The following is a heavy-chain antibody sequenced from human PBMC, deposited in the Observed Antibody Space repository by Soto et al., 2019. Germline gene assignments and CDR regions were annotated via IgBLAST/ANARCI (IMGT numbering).Heavy chain of an antibody. Sequence: EVPLLESGGDLVQPGGSLRLSCAASGFTVSSYAMSWVRQAPGKGLEWVSGISGSGGSTYNADSVEGRFTISRDNSKNTLYLQMNSLRVEDTAIYHCAKDGLLGATEGDWFDSWGQGTLVTVSS. D-gene: IGHD1-26*01. V-gene: IGHV3-23*01. CDR1: GFTVSSYA. CDR2: ISGSGGST. CDR3: AKDGLLGATEGDWFDS. J-gene: IGHJ5*01.